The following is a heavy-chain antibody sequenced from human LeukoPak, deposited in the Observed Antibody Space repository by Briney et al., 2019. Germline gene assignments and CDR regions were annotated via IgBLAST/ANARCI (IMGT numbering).Heavy chain of an antibody. Sequence: GGSLRLSCAASGFTFSSYVMYWVRQAPGKGLEWVAVVSYDGSDKYYADSVKGRFTISRDNSKNTLSLQMNSLTAEDTAVYYCAVRHSSVAGLDYWGQGNLVTVSS. CDR2: VSYDGSDK. V-gene: IGHV3-30-3*01. CDR3: AVRHSSVAGLDY. D-gene: IGHD6-13*01. CDR1: GFTFSSYV. J-gene: IGHJ4*02.